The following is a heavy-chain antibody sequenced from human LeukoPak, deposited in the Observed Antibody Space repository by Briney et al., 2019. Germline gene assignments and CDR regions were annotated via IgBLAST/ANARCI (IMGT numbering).Heavy chain of an antibody. CDR3: AREGDLAAAGTPGVFDY. V-gene: IGHV3-21*01. Sequence: GGSLRLSCAASGFTFSSYSMNWVRQAPGKGLEWVSSISSSSSYIYYADSVKGRFTISRDNAKNSLYLQMNSLRAEDTAVYYCAREGDLAAAGTPGVFDYWGQGTLVTVSS. D-gene: IGHD6-13*01. CDR1: GFTFSSYS. J-gene: IGHJ4*02. CDR2: ISSSSSYI.